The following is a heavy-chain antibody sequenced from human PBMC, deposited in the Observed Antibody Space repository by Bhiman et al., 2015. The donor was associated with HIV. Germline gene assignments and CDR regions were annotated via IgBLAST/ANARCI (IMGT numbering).Heavy chain of an antibody. J-gene: IGHJ4*02. V-gene: IGHV3-74*01. CDR2: INGDGRST. CDR1: GFTFSSSW. Sequence: EVQLVESGGGVVQPGGSLRLSCAASGFTFSSSWMHWVRQAPGKGLLWISRINGDGRSTNYADSVKGRFTISRDNAKNTLYLQMNSLRAEDTAVYYCAKDHYSETYLRRGYFDYWGQGTLVTVSS. CDR3: AKDHYSETYLRRGYFDY. D-gene: IGHD2-15*01.